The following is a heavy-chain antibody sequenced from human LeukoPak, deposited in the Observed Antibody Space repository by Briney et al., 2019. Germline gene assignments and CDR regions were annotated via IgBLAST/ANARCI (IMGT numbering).Heavy chain of an antibody. J-gene: IGHJ6*03. CDR2: IIPIFCTS. D-gene: IGHD1-7*01. V-gene: IGHV1-69*05. Sequence: ASVKVSCKASGGTFSSYAISWLRQAPGQGLEWMGGIIPIFCTSNYAQKFQGRVKITTDESTSIAYVELSSLRPEDTAVYYCARGITGTTGYYYYYMDVWGKGTTVTVSS. CDR1: GGTFSSYA. CDR3: ARGITGTTGYYYYYMDV.